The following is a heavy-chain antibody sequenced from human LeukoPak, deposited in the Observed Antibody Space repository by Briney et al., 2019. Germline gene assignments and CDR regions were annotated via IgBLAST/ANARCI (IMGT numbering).Heavy chain of an antibody. V-gene: IGHV4-61*02. J-gene: IGHJ5*02. CDR1: GGSISSGSYY. D-gene: IGHD5-18*01. CDR3: ARDRIEGYSYGDNWFDP. Sequence: SETLSLTCTVSGGSISSGSYYWSWIRQPAGKGLEWIGRIYTSGSTNYNPSLKSRVTISVDTSKNQFSLKLSSVTAADTAVYYCARDRIEGYSYGDNWFDPWGQGTLVTVSS. CDR2: IYTSGST.